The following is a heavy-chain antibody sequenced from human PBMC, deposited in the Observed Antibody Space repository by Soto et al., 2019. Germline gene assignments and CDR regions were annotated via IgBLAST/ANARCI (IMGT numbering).Heavy chain of an antibody. CDR1: GDSVSSNSAA. CDR2: TYYRSKWYN. J-gene: IGHJ6*03. CDR3: ARDHYCSGGSCYSYYYYYYMDV. Sequence: SQTLSLTCAISGDSVSSNSAAWNWIRQSPSRGLEWLGRTYYRSKWYNDYAVSVKSRITINPDTSKNQFSLQLNSVTPEDTAVYYCARDHYCSGGSCYSYYYYYYMDVWGKGTTVTVSS. V-gene: IGHV6-1*01. D-gene: IGHD2-15*01.